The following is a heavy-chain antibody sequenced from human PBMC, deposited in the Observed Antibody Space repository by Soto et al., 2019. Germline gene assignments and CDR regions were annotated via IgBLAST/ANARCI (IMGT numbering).Heavy chain of an antibody. D-gene: IGHD3-9*01. Sequence: GGSLRLSCAASGLTCSIYGMHWVRQAPGKGLEWVAVISYDGSNKYYADSVKGRFTISRDNSKNTLYLQMNSLRAEDTAVYYRATGYTHDWHDYSRQRTLVIGSS. CDR2: ISYDGSNK. CDR1: GLTCSIYG. CDR3: ATGYTHDWHDY. V-gene: IGHV3-30*03. J-gene: IGHJ4*02.